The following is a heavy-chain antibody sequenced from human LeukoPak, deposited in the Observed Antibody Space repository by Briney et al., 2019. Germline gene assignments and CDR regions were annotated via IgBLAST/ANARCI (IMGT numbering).Heavy chain of an antibody. V-gene: IGHV3-72*01. CDR1: GFTFSDNY. Sequence: GGSLRLSCAASGFTFSDNYMDWLRQAPGKGLEWVGRTRNKANSYTTEYAASVKGRFTISTDDSNNSLYLQMNSLKTEDTSLYCCYRGGNSGSYVGGFDYWGQGTMVTVSS. CDR2: TRNKANSYTT. J-gene: IGHJ4*02. D-gene: IGHD1-26*01. CDR3: YRGGNSGSYVGGFDY.